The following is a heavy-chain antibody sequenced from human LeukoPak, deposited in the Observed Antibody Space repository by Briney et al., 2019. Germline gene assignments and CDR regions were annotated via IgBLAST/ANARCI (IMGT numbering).Heavy chain of an antibody. Sequence: SGGSLRLSCAASGFTFSSYAMHWVRQAPGKGLEWVAVISYDGSNKYYADSVKGRFTISRDNSKNTLYLQMNSLRAEDTAVYYCAREHPLESSPLIDYWGQGTLVTVSS. V-gene: IGHV3-30-3*01. CDR2: ISYDGSNK. CDR3: AREHPLESSPLIDY. J-gene: IGHJ4*02. CDR1: GFTFSSYA. D-gene: IGHD6-13*01.